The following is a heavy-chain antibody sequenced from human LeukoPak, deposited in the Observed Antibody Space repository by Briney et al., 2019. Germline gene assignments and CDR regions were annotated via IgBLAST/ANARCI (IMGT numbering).Heavy chain of an antibody. CDR2: IKQDGSEK. J-gene: IGHJ4*02. D-gene: IGHD2-15*01. V-gene: IGHV3-7*01. CDR1: GFTFSSYW. Sequence: PGGSLRLSCAASGFTFSSYWMSWVRQAPGKGLEWVANIKQDGSEKQYVDSVKGRFTISRDNAKNSLNLQMNSLRAEDTAVYYCASGYCSGGSCYSGLVDGYWGQGTLVTVSS. CDR3: ASGYCSGGSCYSGLVDGY.